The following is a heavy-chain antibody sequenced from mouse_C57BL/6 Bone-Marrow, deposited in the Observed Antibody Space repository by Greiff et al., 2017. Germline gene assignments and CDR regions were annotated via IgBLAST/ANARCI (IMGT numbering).Heavy chain of an antibody. CDR3: ARDYGSSYVSMDY. CDR2: IDPSDSYT. D-gene: IGHD1-1*01. V-gene: IGHV1-69*01. Sequence: VQLQQPGAELVMPGASVKLSCKASGYTFTSYWMHWVKQRPGQGLEWIGEIDPSDSYTNYNQKFKGKSTLTVDKSSSTAYMQLSSLTSEDSAVYYWARDYGSSYVSMDYWGQGTSVTVSS. J-gene: IGHJ4*01. CDR1: GYTFTSYW.